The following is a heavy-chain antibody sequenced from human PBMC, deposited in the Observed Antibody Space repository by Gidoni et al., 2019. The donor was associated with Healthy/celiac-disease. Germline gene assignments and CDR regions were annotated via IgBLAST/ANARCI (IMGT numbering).Heavy chain of an antibody. Sequence: EVQLLESGGGLVQPGGSLRLSCAASGFTFSSYALSGVRQAPGKGLEWVSAISGSGGSTYYADSVKGRFTSSRDNSNNTLYLQMNSLRAEDTAVYYCAKEGVLSTQLVVVAASDYWGQGTLVTVSS. D-gene: IGHD2-15*01. CDR3: AKEGVLSTQLVVVAASDY. J-gene: IGHJ4*02. CDR1: GFTFSSYA. V-gene: IGHV3-23*01. CDR2: ISGSGGST.